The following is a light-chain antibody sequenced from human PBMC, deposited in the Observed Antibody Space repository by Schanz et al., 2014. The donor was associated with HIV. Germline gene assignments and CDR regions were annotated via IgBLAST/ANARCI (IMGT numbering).Light chain of an antibody. Sequence: DIQMTQSPSSLSASVGDRVTITCRASQSISTYLNWDQQKPGKAPKLLIYAASSLHSGVPSRFSGSGYGTLFTLSIRSLQPEDFGYYYCQQSYTKPLTFGGGTKVEVK. CDR1: QSISTY. CDR2: AAS. J-gene: IGKJ4*01. CDR3: QQSYTKPLT. V-gene: IGKV1-39*01.